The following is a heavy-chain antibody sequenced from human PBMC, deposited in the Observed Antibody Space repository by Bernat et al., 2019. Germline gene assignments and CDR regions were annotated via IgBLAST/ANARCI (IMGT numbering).Heavy chain of an antibody. CDR2: INPSGGST. V-gene: IGHV1-46*01. D-gene: IGHD4-17*01. CDR1: GYTFTSYY. Sequence: QVQLVQSGAEVKKPGASVKVSCKASGYTFTSYYMHWVRQAPGQGLEWMGIINPSGGSTRHAQKFQGRVTMTRDTSTSTVYMELSSLRSEDTAVYYCARDHDYGDQGDWFDPWGQGTLVTVSS. CDR3: ARDHDYGDQGDWFDP. J-gene: IGHJ5*02.